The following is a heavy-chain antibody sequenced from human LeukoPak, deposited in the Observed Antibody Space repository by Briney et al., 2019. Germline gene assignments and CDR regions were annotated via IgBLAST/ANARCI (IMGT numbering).Heavy chain of an antibody. V-gene: IGHV4-39*07. J-gene: IGHJ5*02. CDR3: ASLYDSSVGWFDP. D-gene: IGHD3-22*01. CDR1: GGSISSSSYY. CDR2: IYYSGST. Sequence: PSETLSLTCTVSGGSISSSSYYWGWIRQPPGKGLEWIGSIYYSGSTYYSPSLKSRVTISVDTSKNQFSLKLSSVTAADTAVYYCASLYDSSVGWFDPWGQGTLVTVSS.